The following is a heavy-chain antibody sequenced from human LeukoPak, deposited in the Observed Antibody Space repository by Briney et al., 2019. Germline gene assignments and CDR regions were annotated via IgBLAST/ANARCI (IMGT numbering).Heavy chain of an antibody. CDR1: GGSFSGYY. CDR2: INHSGST. CDR3: XXXXXXYGDLEQNWFDP. J-gene: IGHJ5*02. V-gene: IGHV4-34*01. Sequence: SETLSLTCAVYGGSFSGYYWSWLRQPPGKGLEWIGEINHSGSTNYNPSLKSRVTISVDTSKNQFSLKLSCVSGADTAVLYCXXXXXXYGDLEQNWFDPWGQGTLVTVSS. D-gene: IGHD4-17*01.